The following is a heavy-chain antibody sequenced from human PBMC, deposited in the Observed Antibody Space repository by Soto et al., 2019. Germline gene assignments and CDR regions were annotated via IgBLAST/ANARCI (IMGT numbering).Heavy chain of an antibody. J-gene: IGHJ4*02. V-gene: IGHV3-33*01. D-gene: IGHD4-17*01. CDR2: IWYDGSNK. CDR3: AGDLCGDYLVIDY. Sequence: QVQLVESGGGVVQPGRSLRLSCAASGFTFRSYGMHWVRQAPGKGLEWVAVIWYDGSNKYYADSVKGRFTISRDNSKNTRSLQTNSLRSEDTAVYYCAGDLCGDYLVIDYWGQGTLVSVSS. CDR1: GFTFRSYG.